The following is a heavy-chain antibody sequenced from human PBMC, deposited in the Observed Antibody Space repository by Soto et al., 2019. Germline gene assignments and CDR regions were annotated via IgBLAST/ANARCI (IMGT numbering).Heavy chain of an antibody. D-gene: IGHD6-19*01. V-gene: IGHV3-23*01. Sequence: LRLSCAASGFTFSSYAMSWVRQAPGKGLEWVSAISGSGGSTYYADSVKGRFTISRDNSKITLYLQMNSLRAEDTAVYYCAKDKYGSGLTQAYGMDVWAKGPRSPSP. CDR1: GFTFSSYA. CDR3: AKDKYGSGLTQAYGMDV. CDR2: ISGSGGST. J-gene: IGHJ6*02.